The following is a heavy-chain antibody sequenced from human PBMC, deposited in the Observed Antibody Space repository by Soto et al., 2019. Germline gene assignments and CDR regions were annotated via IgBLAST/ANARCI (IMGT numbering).Heavy chain of an antibody. CDR1: GGTFSSYT. V-gene: IGHV1-69*02. CDR3: ARGLTYYDIPTTPYYYYGMDV. CDR2: IIPILGIA. D-gene: IGHD3-9*01. J-gene: IGHJ6*02. Sequence: QVQLVQSGAEVKKPGSSVKVSCKASGGTFSSYTISWVRQAPGQGLEWMGRIIPILGIANYAQKFQGRVTITADKSTSTAYMELSSVRSEDTAVYYCARGLTYYDIPTTPYYYYGMDVWGQGTTVTVSS.